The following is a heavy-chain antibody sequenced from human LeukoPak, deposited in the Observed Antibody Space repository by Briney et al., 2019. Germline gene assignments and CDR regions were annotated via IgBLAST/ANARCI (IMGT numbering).Heavy chain of an antibody. CDR1: GGSISTCY. Sequence: SETLSLTCTVSGGSISTCYWNWIRQPPGKGLEWIGYIYYSGSTNYNPSLKSRVTISVDTSKNQFSLKLSSVTAADTAVYYCARDISGWWDYGMDVWGQGTTVTVSS. D-gene: IGHD6-19*01. CDR3: ARDISGWWDYGMDV. J-gene: IGHJ6*02. CDR2: IYYSGST. V-gene: IGHV4-59*01.